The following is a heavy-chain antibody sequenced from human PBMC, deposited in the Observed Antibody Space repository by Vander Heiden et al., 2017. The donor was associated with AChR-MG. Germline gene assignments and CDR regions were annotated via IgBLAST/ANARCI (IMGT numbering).Heavy chain of an antibody. CDR3: ARGTSLLILPAPFDY. CDR1: GAPFSGYA. V-gene: IGHV1-69*01. D-gene: IGHD2-2*01. Sequence: VQLVQSGAEVKKPGSSVKVSCKASGAPFSGYAISWVRQAPGQGLEWMGGIIPICGTANYAQKFQGRVTITADESTSTADMELSSLRSEDTAVYYCARGTSLLILPAPFDYWGQGTLVTVSS. J-gene: IGHJ4*02. CDR2: IIPICGTA.